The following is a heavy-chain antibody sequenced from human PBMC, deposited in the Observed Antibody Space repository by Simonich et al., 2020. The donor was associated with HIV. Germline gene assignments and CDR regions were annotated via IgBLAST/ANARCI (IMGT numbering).Heavy chain of an antibody. V-gene: IGHV4-34*01. CDR3: ARRHPTTVTTPYFDY. CDR2: INHSGST. CDR1: GGSFRGYY. D-gene: IGHD4-17*01. Sequence: QVQLQQWGAGLLKPSATLSLTCAVYGGSFRGYYWSWIRQPPGKGLERIGEINHSGSTNHNPSLKSRVTISVDTSKNQFSLKLSSVTAADTAVYYCARRHPTTVTTPYFDYWGQGTLVTVSS. J-gene: IGHJ4*02.